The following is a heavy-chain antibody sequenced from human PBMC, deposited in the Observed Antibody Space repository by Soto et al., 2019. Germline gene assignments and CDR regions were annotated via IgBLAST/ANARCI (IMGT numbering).Heavy chain of an antibody. V-gene: IGHV3-48*02. Sequence: GGSLRLSCAASGFTLSSYSMHWVRQAPGKGLEWVSYISGSGGTIYYADSVKGRFTISRDNAKNSLSVQMNSLRDEDTAVYFCPRDTALRSSAWSYYFDFGGQGTRVTVSS. CDR1: GFTLSSYS. J-gene: IGHJ4*02. CDR3: PRDTALRSSAWSYYFDF. D-gene: IGHD6-19*01. CDR2: ISGSGGTI.